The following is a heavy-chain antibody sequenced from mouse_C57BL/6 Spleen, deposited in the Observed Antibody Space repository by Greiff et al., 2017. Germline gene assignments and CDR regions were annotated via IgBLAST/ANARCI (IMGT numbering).Heavy chain of an antibody. Sequence: EVQLQQSGPELVKPGASVKIPCKASGYTFTDYNMDWVKQSHGKSLEWIGDINPNNGGTNYNQKFKGKATLTVDKSSSTAYMELRSLTSEDTAVYYCARGDSSGYGYFDYWGQGTTLTVSS. D-gene: IGHD3-2*02. CDR2: INPNNGGT. CDR3: ARGDSSGYGYFDY. V-gene: IGHV1-18*01. CDR1: GYTFTDYN. J-gene: IGHJ2*01.